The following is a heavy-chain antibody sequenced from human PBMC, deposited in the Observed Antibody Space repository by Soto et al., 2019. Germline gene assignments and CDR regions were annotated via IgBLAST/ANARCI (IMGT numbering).Heavy chain of an antibody. J-gene: IGHJ5*02. V-gene: IGHV3-53*04. CDR3: AKIHDSSGYLDWFDP. CDR1: GFTVSSNY. D-gene: IGHD3-22*01. Sequence: GGSLRLSCAASGFTVSSNYMSWVRQAPGKGLEWVSVIYSGGSTYYADSVKGRFTISRHNSKNTLYLQMNSLRAEDTAVYYCAKIHDSSGYLDWFDPWGQGTLVTVSS. CDR2: IYSGGST.